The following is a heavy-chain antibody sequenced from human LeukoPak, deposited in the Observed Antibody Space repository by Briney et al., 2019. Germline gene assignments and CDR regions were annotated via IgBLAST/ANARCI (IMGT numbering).Heavy chain of an antibody. CDR3: AKGHILLWFVA. Sequence: GGSLRHSCAASGFTFSSYAMSWVRQAPGKGLEWVSAISGSGGSTYYADSVKGRFTISRDNSKNTLYLQMNSLRAEDTAVYYCAKGHILLWFVAWGQGTLVTVSS. CDR1: GFTFSSYA. CDR2: ISGSGGST. V-gene: IGHV3-23*01. D-gene: IGHD3-10*01. J-gene: IGHJ5*02.